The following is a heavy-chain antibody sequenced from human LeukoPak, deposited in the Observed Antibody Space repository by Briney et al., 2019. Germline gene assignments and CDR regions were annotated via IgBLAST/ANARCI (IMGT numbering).Heavy chain of an antibody. V-gene: IGHV4-30-4*08. CDR2: IYYSGST. Sequence: PSETLSLTCTVSGGSISSGDYYWSWIRQPPGKGLEWIGYIYYSGSTYYNPSLKSRVTISVDTSKNQFSLKLSSVTAADTAVYYCATPNAYSGYPIDYWGQGTLVTVSS. J-gene: IGHJ4*02. D-gene: IGHD5-12*01. CDR3: ATPNAYSGYPIDY. CDR1: GGSISSGDYY.